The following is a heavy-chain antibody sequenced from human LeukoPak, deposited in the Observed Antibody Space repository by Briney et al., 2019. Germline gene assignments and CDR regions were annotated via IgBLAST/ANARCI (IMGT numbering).Heavy chain of an antibody. V-gene: IGHV1-46*01. CDR1: GYTFTSYY. Sequence: ASVKASCKASGYTFTSYYMHWVRQAPGQGLEWMGIINPSGGSTSYAQKFQGRVTMTRDMSTSTVYMELSSLRPEDTAVYYCAKTAPRSIQVWDYWGPGTLVTVSS. D-gene: IGHD2-21*01. CDR3: AKTAPRSIQVWDY. CDR2: INPSGGST. J-gene: IGHJ4*02.